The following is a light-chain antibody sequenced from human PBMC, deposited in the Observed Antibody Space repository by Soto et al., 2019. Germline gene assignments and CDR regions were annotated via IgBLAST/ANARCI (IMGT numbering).Light chain of an antibody. CDR3: QQYNNWPRT. Sequence: EIVMTQSPATLSVSPGERATLSCRASQSVSSDLASYHQKPGQAPRLLIYGASTRATGIPARLSGSGSGTEFTLTINSLQSEDFAVYYCQQYNNWPRTFGQGTKV. V-gene: IGKV3-15*01. CDR2: GAS. J-gene: IGKJ1*01. CDR1: QSVSSD.